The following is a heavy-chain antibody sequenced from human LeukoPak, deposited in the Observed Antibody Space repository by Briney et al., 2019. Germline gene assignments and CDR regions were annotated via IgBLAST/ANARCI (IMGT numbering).Heavy chain of an antibody. D-gene: IGHD3-9*01. CDR3: ATYYDILSGYTFDY. J-gene: IGHJ4*02. Sequence: GSLRLSCVASGFTFGKYWMSWVRQPPGKGLEWIGEIHDTGSTNYNPPLKSRVTMSLDKSKNQFSLNLNSVTAADTAVYYCATYYDILSGYTFDYWGQGTLVAVSS. CDR1: GFTFGKYW. CDR2: IHDTGST. V-gene: IGHV4-4*02.